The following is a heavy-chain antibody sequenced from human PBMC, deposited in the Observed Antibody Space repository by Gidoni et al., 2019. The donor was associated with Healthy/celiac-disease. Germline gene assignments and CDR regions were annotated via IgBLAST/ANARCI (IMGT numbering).Heavy chain of an antibody. CDR3: ARLGGYSYGFYFDY. CDR1: GGSISSSSYY. J-gene: IGHJ4*02. V-gene: IGHV4-39*01. CDR2: IYYSGST. D-gene: IGHD5-18*01. Sequence: QLQLQESGPGLVKPSETLSLTCTVPGGSISSSSYYWGWIRKPPGKGLGWIGSIYYSGSTYYTPSLKSRVTISVDTSKNPFSLKLSSVTAADTAVYYCARLGGYSYGFYFDYWGQGTLVTVSS.